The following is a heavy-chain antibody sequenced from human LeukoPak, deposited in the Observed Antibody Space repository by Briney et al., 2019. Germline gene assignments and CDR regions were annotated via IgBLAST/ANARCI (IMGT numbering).Heavy chain of an antibody. D-gene: IGHD1-26*01. V-gene: IGHV3-30*18. CDR1: GFTFSSYW. J-gene: IGHJ3*02. CDR2: ISYDGSNK. CDR3: AKGRVGATIPDAFDI. Sequence: GGSLRLSCAASGFTFSSYWMSWVRQAPGKGLEWVAVISYDGSNKYYADSVKGRFTISRDNSKNTLYLQMNSLRAEDTAVYYCAKGRVGATIPDAFDIWGQGTMVTVSS.